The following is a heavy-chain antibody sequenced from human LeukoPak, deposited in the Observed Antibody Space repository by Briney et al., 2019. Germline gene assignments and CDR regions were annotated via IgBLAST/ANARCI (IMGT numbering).Heavy chain of an antibody. CDR3: ARYTSHWGDFDY. V-gene: IGHV4-59*01. J-gene: IGHJ4*02. Sequence: SETPSLTCTVSGGSISSYYWSWIRQPPGKGLEWIGYIYYSGSTNYNPSLKSRVTISVDTSKNQFSLKLSSVTAADTAVYYCARYTSHWGDFDYWGQGTLVTVSS. CDR1: GGSISSYY. D-gene: IGHD6-13*01. CDR2: IYYSGST.